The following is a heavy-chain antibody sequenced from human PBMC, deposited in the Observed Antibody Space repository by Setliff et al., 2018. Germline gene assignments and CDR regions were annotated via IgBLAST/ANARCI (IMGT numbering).Heavy chain of an antibody. CDR3: ARTHCTTTSCFYFHY. J-gene: IGHJ4*02. D-gene: IGHD2-2*01. V-gene: IGHV4-30-4*01. CDR1: GASVTSFDFY. CDR2: ISHGVST. Sequence: SETLSLTCTVSGASVTSFDFYWSWIRQPPGKGLEYIGHISHGVSTSYSPSLKSRLSISADTSKNQFSLKLTSVTAADTAVYYCARTHCTTTSCFYFHYWGQGTVVTVSA.